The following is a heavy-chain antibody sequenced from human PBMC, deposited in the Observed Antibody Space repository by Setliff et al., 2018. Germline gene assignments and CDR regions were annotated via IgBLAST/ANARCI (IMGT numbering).Heavy chain of an antibody. D-gene: IGHD2-15*01. V-gene: IGHV1-69*05. CDR3: ARSPAVLGIVYLDP. CDR2: IIPMFGTP. CDR1: GDSFNNYA. J-gene: IGHJ5*02. Sequence: SVKVSCKASGDSFNNYAISWVRQAPGQGLEWMGGIIPMFGTPAYAQKFQDRVTITTDESTSTAYMELDSLRSVDTAVYYCARSPAVLGIVYLDPWGQGTLVTVSS.